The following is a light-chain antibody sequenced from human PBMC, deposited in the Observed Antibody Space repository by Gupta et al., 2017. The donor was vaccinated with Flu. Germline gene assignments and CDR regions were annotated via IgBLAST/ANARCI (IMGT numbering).Light chain of an antibody. CDR2: KAS. CDR1: QSIGSW. CDR3: QQYYSDPWT. V-gene: IGKV1-5*03. J-gene: IGKJ1*01. Sequence: DTQMTQSPSTLSASVGDRVSITCRASQSIGSWLAWFQKKPGKAPKPLIYKASSLESGVPSRFSGSGSGTEISLTISSLQPDDFATYYCQQYYSDPWTFGQGTKVEIK.